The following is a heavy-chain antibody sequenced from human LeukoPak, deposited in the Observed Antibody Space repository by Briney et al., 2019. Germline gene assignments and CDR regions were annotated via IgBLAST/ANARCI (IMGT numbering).Heavy chain of an antibody. V-gene: IGHV3-7*01. Sequence: GGSLRLSCAASGFTISSFWMSWVRQAPGKGPEWLATIRYDAGTRYYADSMRGRFTISRDNAQNSLYLQINSLRAEDTAIYYCAIVGTPGETEYYRLWGQGTRVTVSS. J-gene: IGHJ1*01. CDR2: IRYDAGTR. D-gene: IGHD2-21*01. CDR1: GFTISSFW. CDR3: AIVGTPGETEYYRL.